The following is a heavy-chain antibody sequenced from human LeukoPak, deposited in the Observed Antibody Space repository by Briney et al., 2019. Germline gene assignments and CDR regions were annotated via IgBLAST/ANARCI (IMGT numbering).Heavy chain of an antibody. D-gene: IGHD6-19*01. Sequence: PSETLSLTCTVSGDSISSYYWSWLRQPPGKGLEWIGYIYYSGSTNYNPSLKSRVTISVDTSKNQFSLKLSSVTAADTAVYYCASGYSSGWYWFDPWGQRTLVTVSS. CDR1: GDSISSYY. J-gene: IGHJ5*02. CDR3: ASGYSSGWYWFDP. CDR2: IYYSGST. V-gene: IGHV4-59*01.